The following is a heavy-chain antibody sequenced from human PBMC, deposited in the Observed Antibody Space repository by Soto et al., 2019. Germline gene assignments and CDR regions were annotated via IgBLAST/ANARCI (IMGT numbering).Heavy chain of an antibody. CDR3: ARGIAAPHLYYYYYYMDV. J-gene: IGHJ6*03. D-gene: IGHD6-6*01. CDR2: ISAYNGNT. Sequence: QVQLVQSGAEVKKPGASVKVSCKASGYTFTSYGISWVRQAPGQGLEWMGWISAYNGNTNYAQKLQGRVTMTTDTSTSTAYRELRSLRSDDTAVYYCARGIAAPHLYYYYYYMDVWGKGTTVTVSS. V-gene: IGHV1-18*01. CDR1: GYTFTSYG.